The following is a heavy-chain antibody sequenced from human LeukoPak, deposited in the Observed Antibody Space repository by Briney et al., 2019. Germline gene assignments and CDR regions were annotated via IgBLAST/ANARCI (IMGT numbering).Heavy chain of an antibody. V-gene: IGHV3-66*01. D-gene: IGHD5-12*01. J-gene: IGHJ6*02. Sequence: GGSLRLSCAASGFTVSSNYMSWVRQAPGKGLEWVSVIYSGGSTYYADSVKGRFTISRDNSKNTLYLQMNSLRAEDAAVYYCTKGEMRLRINYYYYGMDVWGQGTTVTVSS. CDR2: IYSGGST. CDR1: GFTVSSNY. CDR3: TKGEMRLRINYYYYGMDV.